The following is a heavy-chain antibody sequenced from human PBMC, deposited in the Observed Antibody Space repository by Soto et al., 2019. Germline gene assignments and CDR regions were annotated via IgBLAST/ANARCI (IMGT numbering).Heavy chain of an antibody. CDR2: IYYSGST. CDR3: AREGAAPYYYYGMDV. J-gene: IGHJ6*02. CDR1: GGSISSGGYF. D-gene: IGHD6-6*01. V-gene: IGHV4-31*03. Sequence: QVQLQESGPGLVKPSQTLSLTCTVSGGSISSGGYFWSWIRQHPGKGLEWIGVIYYSGSTDYNPSLKSRVTISVDTSKNQFSLKLSSVTAADTAVYYCAREGAAPYYYYGMDVWGQGTTVTVSS.